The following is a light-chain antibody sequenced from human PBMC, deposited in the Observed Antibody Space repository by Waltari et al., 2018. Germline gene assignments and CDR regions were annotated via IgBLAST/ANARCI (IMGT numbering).Light chain of an antibody. CDR2: EVT. J-gene: IGLJ2*01. CDR1: SSVVGAYNY. CDR3: SSYAGHNNLVI. Sequence: QSALTQPPSASGSPGQSVTISCTGTSSVVGAYNYVSWYQQHPGKAPKLMIYEVTNRPSGVPDRFSGSKSGNTASLSVSGLQAEDEADYYCSSYAGHNNLVIFGGGTKLTVL. V-gene: IGLV2-8*01.